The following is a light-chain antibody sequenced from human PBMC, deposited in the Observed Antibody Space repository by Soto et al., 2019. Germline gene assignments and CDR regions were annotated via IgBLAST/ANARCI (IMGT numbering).Light chain of an antibody. CDR2: DDS. J-gene: IGLJ1*01. CDR1: NIGTKS. V-gene: IGLV3-21*02. Sequence: SYVLTQPPSVAVAPGQTARITCQENNIGTKSVHWYQQRPGQAPVLVVFDDSDRPSGIPERFSGSNSRNTATLIIDRVEAGDEADYYCQVWDNDRYHFVFGSGTKLTVL. CDR3: QVWDNDRYHFV.